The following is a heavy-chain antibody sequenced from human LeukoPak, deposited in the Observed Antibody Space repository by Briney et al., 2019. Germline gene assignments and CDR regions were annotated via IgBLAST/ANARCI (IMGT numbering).Heavy chain of an antibody. CDR2: INPNSGDT. J-gene: IGHJ4*02. D-gene: IGHD4-11*01. CDR1: GYTFTGYY. V-gene: IGHV1-2*02. CDR3: ARDRLLDY. Sequence: EASVKVSCKASGYTFTGYYMHWVRQAPGQGLEWMGWINPNSGDTNYAQNFQGRVTMTRDMSISTAYMELSSLRSDDTAVYYCARDRLLDYWGQGTLVTVSS.